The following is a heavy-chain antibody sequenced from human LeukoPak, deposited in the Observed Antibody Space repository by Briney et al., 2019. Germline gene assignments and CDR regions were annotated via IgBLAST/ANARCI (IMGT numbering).Heavy chain of an antibody. J-gene: IGHJ6*02. CDR1: GFTFSSYA. CDR3: ARPLMRLIVYGMDV. Sequence: PGRSLRLSCAASGFTFSSYAMHWVRQAPGKGLEWVAVISYDGSNKYYADSVKGRFTISRDNSKNTLYLRMNSLRAEDTAVYYCARPLMRLIVYGMDVWGQGTTVTVSS. V-gene: IGHV3-30-3*01. CDR2: ISYDGSNK. D-gene: IGHD2-21*01.